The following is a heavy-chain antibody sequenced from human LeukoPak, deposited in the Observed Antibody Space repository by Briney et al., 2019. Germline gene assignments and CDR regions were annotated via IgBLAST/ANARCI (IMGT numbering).Heavy chain of an antibody. J-gene: IGHJ4*02. CDR1: GGSISSYY. Sequence: SETLSLTCTVSGGSISSYYWSWIRQPPGKGLEWIGYIYYSGSTYYNPSLKSRVTISVDTSKNQFSLKLSSVTAADTAVYYCARILPPNYFDYWGQGTLVTVSS. V-gene: IGHV4-59*12. CDR2: IYYSGST. CDR3: ARILPPNYFDY.